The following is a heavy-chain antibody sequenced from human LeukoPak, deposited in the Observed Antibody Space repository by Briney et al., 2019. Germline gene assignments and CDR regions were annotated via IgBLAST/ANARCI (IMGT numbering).Heavy chain of an antibody. D-gene: IGHD3-22*01. CDR1: GGSISIYY. Sequence: MASETLSLTCTVSGGSISIYYWSWVRQPPGKGLEWIGYIYYSGSTNYNPSLKSRVTISVDTSKNQFSLKLSSVTAADTAVYYCARAYDSSSYYWLWGQGTLVIVSS. CDR3: ARAYDSSSYYWL. CDR2: IYYSGST. J-gene: IGHJ4*02. V-gene: IGHV4-59*01.